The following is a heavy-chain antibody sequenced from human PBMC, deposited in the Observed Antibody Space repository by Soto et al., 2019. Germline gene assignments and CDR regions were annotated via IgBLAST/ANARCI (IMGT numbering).Heavy chain of an antibody. CDR2: INPSGTSS. J-gene: IGHJ5*02. Sequence: ASVKVSCKASGYTFTSYYIHWVRQAPGQGLEWMGVINPSGTSSSYAQKFQDRITMTRDTSTSTVNMELNSLRSDDTAVYYCALEYSSSLGGYWFDPWGQGTLVTVSS. CDR3: ALEYSSSLGGYWFDP. D-gene: IGHD6-6*01. V-gene: IGHV1-46*01. CDR1: GYTFTSYY.